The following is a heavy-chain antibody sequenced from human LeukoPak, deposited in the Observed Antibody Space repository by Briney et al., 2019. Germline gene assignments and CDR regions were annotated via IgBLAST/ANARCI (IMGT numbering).Heavy chain of an antibody. CDR2: ISAYNGNT. V-gene: IGHV1-18*01. CDR3: ARDARYCSSTSCTLVHQSY. J-gene: IGHJ4*02. CDR1: GYTFTSYG. D-gene: IGHD2-2*01. Sequence: ASVKVSCKASGYTFTSYGISWVRQAPRQGLEWMGWISAYNGNTNYAQKLQGRVTMTTDTSTSTAYMELRSLRSDDTAVYYCARDARYCSSTSCTLVHQSYWGQGTLVTVSS.